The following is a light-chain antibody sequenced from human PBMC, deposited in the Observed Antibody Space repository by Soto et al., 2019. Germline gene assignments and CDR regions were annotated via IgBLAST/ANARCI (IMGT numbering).Light chain of an antibody. CDR2: GAS. V-gene: IGKV3-15*01. CDR1: DSVSSC. Sequence: EIMVTNSPATVSIYTGERATISCRASDSVSSCLAWYQQKPGQAPSLLIYGASTQATGVPARFTGSGSGTEYFLTISSLQSEDLAVSYCQQYHNWHLITFGQGTLLEI. J-gene: IGKJ5*01. CDR3: QQYHNWHLIT.